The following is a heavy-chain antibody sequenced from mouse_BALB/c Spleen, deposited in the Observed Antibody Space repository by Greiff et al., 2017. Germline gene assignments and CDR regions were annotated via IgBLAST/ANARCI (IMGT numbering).Heavy chain of an antibody. D-gene: IGHD2-10*02. CDR3: ARWGYGNYYFDY. CDR1: GYTFSSYW. J-gene: IGHJ2*01. V-gene: IGHV1-9*01. Sequence: VKLMESGAELMKPGASVKISCKATGYTFSSYWIEWVKQRPGHGLEWIGEILPGSGSTNYNEKFKGKATFTADTSSNTAYMQLSSLTSEDSAVYYCARWGYGNYYFDYWGQGTTLTVSS. CDR2: ILPGSGST.